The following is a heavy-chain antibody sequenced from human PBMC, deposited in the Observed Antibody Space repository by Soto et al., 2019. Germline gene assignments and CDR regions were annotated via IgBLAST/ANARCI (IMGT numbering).Heavy chain of an antibody. V-gene: IGHV1-18*01. D-gene: IGHD2-15*01. CDR2: ISAYNGNT. CDR3: ARGWTPIDS. Sequence: QVQLVQYGAEVKKPGASVKVSCKASGYTYTNFGISWVRQAPGQGLEWMGWISAYNGNTNYAQKFQGRATMNTDTPTSTAYMEVRRLRFDDTAVYYCARGWTPIDSWGQGTLVTVSS. CDR1: GYTYTNFG. J-gene: IGHJ4*02.